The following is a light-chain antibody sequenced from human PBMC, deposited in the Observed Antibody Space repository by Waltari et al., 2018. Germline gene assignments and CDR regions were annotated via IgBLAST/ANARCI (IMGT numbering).Light chain of an antibody. CDR1: QGISSN. Sequence: DIQMTQSPPSLSASVGDRVTITCRASQGISSNLSWYQQKPGKAPNLLIYAASSLQSGGPSRFSGSGSGTDFTLTISSLQPEDFATYYCQQSYSTPRTFGQGTRVEIK. CDR3: QQSYSTPRT. CDR2: AAS. J-gene: IGKJ1*01. V-gene: IGKV1-39*01.